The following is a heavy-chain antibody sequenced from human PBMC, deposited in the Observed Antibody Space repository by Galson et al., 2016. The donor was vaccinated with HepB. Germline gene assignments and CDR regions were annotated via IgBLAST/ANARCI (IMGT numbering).Heavy chain of an antibody. CDR3: ARLLTTVTAGRDYFDY. CDR1: GYTFTNYG. CDR2: ISVYDGNT. D-gene: IGHD4-17*01. V-gene: IGHV1-18*04. Sequence: QSGAEVKEAGASVKVSCKASGYTFTNYGITWVRQAPGQGLEWMGWISVYDGNTNYAQKLQGRVTMTTDTSTSTAYMEVRNLRSDDTAVYYCARLLTTVTAGRDYFDYWGQGSLVTVSS. J-gene: IGHJ4*02.